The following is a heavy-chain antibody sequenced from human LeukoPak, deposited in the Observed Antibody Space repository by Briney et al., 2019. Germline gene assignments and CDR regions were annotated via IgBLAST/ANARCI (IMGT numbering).Heavy chain of an antibody. CDR2: IYYNGST. CDR1: GGSISSGTSYY. D-gene: IGHD3-3*01. V-gene: IGHV4-39*01. J-gene: IGHJ4*02. CDR3: ATHVSTSYDYWSASYTGNHFEGYYNY. Sequence: SETPSLTCTVSGGSISSGTSYYWDWIRQPPGKGLEWIASIYYNGSTYYNPSLQSRVIMSVDTSKNQFSLKLSSVTAADTAVFFCATHVSTSYDYWSASYTGNHFEGYYNYWGQGLLVTVSS.